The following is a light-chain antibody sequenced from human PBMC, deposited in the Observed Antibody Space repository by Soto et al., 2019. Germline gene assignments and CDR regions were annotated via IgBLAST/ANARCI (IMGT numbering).Light chain of an antibody. Sequence: QPVLTQSPSASASLGASVKLTCTLSSGHSNYAIAWHQQRPEKGPRYLMKLNSDGSHSKGDGIHDRFSGSISGAERYLTISSLQSEDEADYYCQTWGTGIQVFGGGTQLTVL. V-gene: IGLV4-69*01. CDR1: SGHSNYA. CDR2: LNSDGSH. J-gene: IGLJ2*01. CDR3: QTWGTGIQV.